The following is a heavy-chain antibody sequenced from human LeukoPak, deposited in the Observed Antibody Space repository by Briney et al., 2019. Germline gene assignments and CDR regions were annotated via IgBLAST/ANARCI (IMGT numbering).Heavy chain of an antibody. CDR2: IYYSGST. CDR1: GGSISSYY. D-gene: IGHD6-19*01. V-gene: IGHV4-59*01. Sequence: SSETLSLTCTVSGGSISSYYWSWIRQPPGKGLEWIGYIYYSGSTNYNPSLKSGVTISVDTSKNQFSLKLSSVTAADTAVYYCARVDSSGSFDYWGQGTLVTVPS. J-gene: IGHJ4*02. CDR3: ARVDSSGSFDY.